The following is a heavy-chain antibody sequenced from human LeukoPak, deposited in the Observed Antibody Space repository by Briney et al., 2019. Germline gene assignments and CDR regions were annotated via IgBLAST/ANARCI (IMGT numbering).Heavy chain of an antibody. D-gene: IGHD6-13*01. CDR2: INHSGST. J-gene: IGHJ4*02. CDR3: ARGYVEAAGSVYFDY. V-gene: IGHV4-34*01. CDR1: GGSFSGYY. Sequence: PSETLSLTCAVYGGSFSGYYWSWIRQPPGKGLEWIGEINHSGSTNYNPSLKSRVTISVDTSKNQFSLKLSSVTAADTAVYYCARGYVEAAGSVYFDYWGQGTLVTVSS.